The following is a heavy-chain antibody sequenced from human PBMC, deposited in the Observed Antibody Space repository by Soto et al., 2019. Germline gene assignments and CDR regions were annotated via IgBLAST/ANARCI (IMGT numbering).Heavy chain of an antibody. D-gene: IGHD6-19*01. CDR2: IYWDDDK. V-gene: IGHV2-5*02. Sequence: QITLKESGPTLVKPTQTLTLTCTFSGFSLSTSGVGVGWIRQPPGKALEWLALIYWDDDKRYSPSLKSRLTIXXDXYXXQVVLTMTNMDPVDTATYYCAHSSGQDSSGWTFDYWGQGTLVTVSS. J-gene: IGHJ4*02. CDR3: AHSSGQDSSGWTFDY. CDR1: GFSLSTSGVG.